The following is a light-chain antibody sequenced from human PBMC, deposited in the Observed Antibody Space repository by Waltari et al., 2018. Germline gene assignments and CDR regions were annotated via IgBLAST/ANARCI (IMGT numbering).Light chain of an antibody. CDR1: QSLVHSDGNTH. CDR3: MQGTPRPYT. V-gene: IGKV2-30*02. J-gene: IGKJ2*01. CDR2: RVS. Sequence: DVVMTQSPLSLSVTLGQAASISCKSSQSLVHSDGNTHLNWFHQRPGQSPRRLIYRVSNRDSGVPDRVIGSGSGTDFTLKINKVEAEDVGIYYCMQGTPRPYTFGQGTKLDIK.